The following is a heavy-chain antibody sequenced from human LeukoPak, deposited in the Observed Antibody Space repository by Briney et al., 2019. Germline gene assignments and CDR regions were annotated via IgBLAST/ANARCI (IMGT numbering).Heavy chain of an antibody. CDR1: GFTVSSNY. J-gene: IGHJ5*02. Sequence: GGSLRLSCEVSGFTVSSNYMSWVRQAPGEGLEWGSGIYSDGRTYYADSVKGRFTISRDTPNNSLHLLMNILRAEDTAVHYCARHRNALGGGWFDPWGQGNLVTVSS. CDR3: ARHRNALGGGWFDP. CDR2: IYSDGRT. D-gene: IGHD3-16*01. V-gene: IGHV3-66*04.